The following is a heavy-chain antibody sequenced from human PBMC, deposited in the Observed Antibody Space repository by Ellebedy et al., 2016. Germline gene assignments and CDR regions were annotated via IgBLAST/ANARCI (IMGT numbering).Heavy chain of an antibody. J-gene: IGHJ4*02. Sequence: GGSLRLXXPAPGLIFTFAGMTWFRQAPGKGLEWVATIVFSGTATYYSDSLKGRFIVSRDNAKNSLFLQMNSLRVEDTAVYYCARDGSEWSRDYWGQGTLVTVSS. CDR1: GLIFTFAG. V-gene: IGHV3-21*01. CDR3: ARDGSEWSRDY. CDR2: IVFSGTAT. D-gene: IGHD3-3*01.